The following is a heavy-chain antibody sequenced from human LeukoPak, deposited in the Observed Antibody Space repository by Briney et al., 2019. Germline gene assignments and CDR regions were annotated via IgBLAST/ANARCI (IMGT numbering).Heavy chain of an antibody. V-gene: IGHV3-53*01. CDR1: ELSVGTNC. CDR2: IYSDGST. J-gene: IGHJ4*02. Sequence: PGGSLRLSCAASELSVGTNCMTWVRQAPGKGLEWVSFIYSDGSTYYADSVRGRFTIPRDNSKNTVYLQMNSLRAEDTAVYYCARRAGIYSHPYDYWGQGTLVTVSS. CDR3: ARRAGIYSHPYDY. D-gene: IGHD1-14*01.